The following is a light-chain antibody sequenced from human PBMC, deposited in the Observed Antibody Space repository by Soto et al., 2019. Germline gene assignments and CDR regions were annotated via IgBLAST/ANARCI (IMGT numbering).Light chain of an antibody. CDR2: GAS. CDR1: QSVSSSY. V-gene: IGKV3-20*01. Sequence: EIVLTQSPGTLSLSPGERATLSCRASQSVSSSYLTWYQQKPGQAPRLLIYGASSRATGIPDRFSGSGSGTDFTLPISRLEPEDCAVYSCQQYGSSPFLTFGPGTKVDIK. CDR3: QQYGSSPFLT. J-gene: IGKJ3*01.